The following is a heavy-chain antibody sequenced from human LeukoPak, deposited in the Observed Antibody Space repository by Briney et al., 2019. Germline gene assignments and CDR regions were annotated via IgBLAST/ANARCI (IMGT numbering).Heavy chain of an antibody. CDR3: ARRSNGASDDAFDI. Sequence: GASVKVSCKASGGTFSSYAISWVRQAPGQGLEWMGGIIPIFGTANYAQKFQGRVTITADESTSTAYMELSSLRSEDTAVYYCARRSNGASDDAFDIWGQGTMVTVSS. D-gene: IGHD1-1*01. J-gene: IGHJ3*02. V-gene: IGHV1-69*13. CDR2: IIPIFGTA. CDR1: GGTFSSYA.